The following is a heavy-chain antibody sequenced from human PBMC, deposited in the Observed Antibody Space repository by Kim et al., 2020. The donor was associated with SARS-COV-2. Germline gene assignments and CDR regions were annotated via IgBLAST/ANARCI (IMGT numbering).Heavy chain of an antibody. Sequence: GGSLRLSCAASGFTFSSYSMNWVRQAPGKGLEWVSYISSSSSTIYYADSVKGRFTISRDNAKNSLYLQMNSLRAEDTAVYYCARTRTRWISSHDYWGQGTLVTVSS. J-gene: IGHJ4*02. V-gene: IGHV3-48*04. CDR3: ARTRTRWISSHDY. CDR1: GFTFSSYS. CDR2: ISSSSSTI. D-gene: IGHD6-6*01.